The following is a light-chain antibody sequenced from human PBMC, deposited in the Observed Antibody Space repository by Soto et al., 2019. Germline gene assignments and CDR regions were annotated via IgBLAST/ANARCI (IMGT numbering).Light chain of an antibody. CDR3: QTWGSGIVL. CDR2: VNSDGSH. Sequence: QLVLTQSPSASASLGASVKLTCTLNNGHSSYAIAWHQQQPEKGPRYLMKVNSDGSHRKGDGIPDRFSGSSSGAERYLTIYSLQSEDEADYYCQTWGSGIVLFGGGTKLTVL. V-gene: IGLV4-69*01. CDR1: NGHSSYA. J-gene: IGLJ2*01.